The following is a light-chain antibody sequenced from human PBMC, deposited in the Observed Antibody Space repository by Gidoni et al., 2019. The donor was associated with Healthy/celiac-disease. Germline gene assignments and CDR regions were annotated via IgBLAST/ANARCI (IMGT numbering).Light chain of an antibody. CDR3: QAWDSSTYVV. CDR2: QDT. J-gene: IGLJ2*01. V-gene: IGLV3-1*01. Sequence: SYELTQPPSVSVSPGQTASITCSGDNLGDKYACWYQQQPGQSPVLVLYQDTKRPSGIPARFSGSTAGNTATLTISGTQAMDEADYCCQAWDSSTYVVFGGGTKLTVL. CDR1: NLGDKY.